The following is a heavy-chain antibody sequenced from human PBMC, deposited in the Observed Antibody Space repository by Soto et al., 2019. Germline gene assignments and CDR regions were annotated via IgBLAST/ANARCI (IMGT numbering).Heavy chain of an antibody. CDR2: IKQDGSEK. CDR3: HCAYDSTGYQYDY. J-gene: IGHJ4*02. Sequence: EVQLVESGGGLVQPGGSLRLSCAASGFTFCSFWMSWVRQARGKGLEWVANIKQDGSEKYYVDSVKGRFTSSRDNAKNSLYLQMNGLRAEDTAVDYWHCAYDSTGYQYDYWGQRTLVPVSS. CDR1: GFTFCSFW. D-gene: IGHD3-22*01. V-gene: IGHV3-7*03.